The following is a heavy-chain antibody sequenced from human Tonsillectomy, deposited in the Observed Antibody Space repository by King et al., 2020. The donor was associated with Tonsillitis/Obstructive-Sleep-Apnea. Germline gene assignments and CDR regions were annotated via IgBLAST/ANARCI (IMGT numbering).Heavy chain of an antibody. CDR1: GFSFSDYY. CDR2: ISRSSRYT. CDR3: ARVGCSGTSCYFDS. V-gene: IGHV3-11*05. Sequence: HVQLVESGGGLVKPGGSLRLSCAASGFSFSDYYMSWIRQAPGKGLAWVSYISRSSRYTNNEDSVKGRFTIPRDNATNSLCLQMNGLRAEDTAVYYCARVGCSGTSCYFDSWGQGTLVTVSS. D-gene: IGHD2-2*01. J-gene: IGHJ4*02.